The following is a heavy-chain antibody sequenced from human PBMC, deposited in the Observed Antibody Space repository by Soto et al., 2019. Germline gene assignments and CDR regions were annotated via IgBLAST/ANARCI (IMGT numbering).Heavy chain of an antibody. CDR2: VKEDGSEK. CDR3: VRTGWNPPDY. Sequence: EVQLVESGGGLVQPGGSLRLSCAVSGFTFNRHWMSWVRQTPGKGLEWVASVKEDGSEKPYVDSVKGRFTISRDNAKNSLFLQMNSLRVEDTAVYYCVRTGWNPPDYWDQGTLVTVSS. J-gene: IGHJ4*02. V-gene: IGHV3-7*01. CDR1: GFTFNRHW. D-gene: IGHD1-1*01.